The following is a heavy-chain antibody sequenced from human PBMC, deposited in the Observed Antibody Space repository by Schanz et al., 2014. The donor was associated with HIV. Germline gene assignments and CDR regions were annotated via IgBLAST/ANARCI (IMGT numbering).Heavy chain of an antibody. D-gene: IGHD1-1*01. J-gene: IGHJ6*02. CDR3: ARDRGQLGDAGMDV. CDR1: GFTFSSSG. V-gene: IGHV3-33*01. Sequence: QVQLVESGGGVVQPGRSLRLSCTASGFTFSSSGMHWVRQAPGKGLEWVAAMGYDESHKGYADSVKGRFTISRDNSKNTLYLQMNSLRAEDTAVYYCARDRGQLGDAGMDVWGHGTTVTVSS. CDR2: MGYDESHK.